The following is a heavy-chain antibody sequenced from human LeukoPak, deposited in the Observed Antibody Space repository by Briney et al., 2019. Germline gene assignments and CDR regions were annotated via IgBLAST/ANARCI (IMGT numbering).Heavy chain of an antibody. CDR3: ARGSTYYDSSGQVPFDY. J-gene: IGHJ4*02. Sequence: ASVKVSCKASGYTFTGYYMHWVRQAPGQGLEWMGQINPNSGGTNYAQKFQGRVTMTRDTSISTAYMELSRLRSDDTAVYYCARGSTYYDSSGQVPFDYWGQGTLVTVSS. V-gene: IGHV1-2*06. CDR2: INPNSGGT. D-gene: IGHD3-22*01. CDR1: GYTFTGYY.